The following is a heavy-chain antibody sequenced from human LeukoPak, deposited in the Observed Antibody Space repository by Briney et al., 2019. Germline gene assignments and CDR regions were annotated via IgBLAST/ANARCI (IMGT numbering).Heavy chain of an antibody. V-gene: IGHV4-4*07. Sequence: PSETLSLTCTVSDASVTTYSWSWLRQPAGKGLEWIGRVYSSGATKYNPSRKSRVTISADTSKNQFSLKLPSVTAADTAVYYGARDHYGSGSYKAYFDYWGHGIQVTVSS. CDR3: ARDHYGSGSYKAYFDY. J-gene: IGHJ4*01. D-gene: IGHD3-10*01. CDR2: VYSSGAT. CDR1: DASVTTYS.